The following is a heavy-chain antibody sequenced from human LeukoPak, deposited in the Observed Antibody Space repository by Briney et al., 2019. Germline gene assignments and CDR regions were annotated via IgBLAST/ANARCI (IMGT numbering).Heavy chain of an antibody. CDR1: GFTFSNYS. CDR3: ARGASGSYTLFDY. J-gene: IGHJ4*02. Sequence: GGSLRLSCAAPGFTFSNYSLNWVRQAPGKGLEWVSSISSSSTYIYYADSVKGRFTISRDNAKNSLYLQMNSLRAEDTAVYYCARGASGSYTLFDYWGQGTLVTVSS. CDR2: ISSSSTYI. V-gene: IGHV3-21*01. D-gene: IGHD3-10*01.